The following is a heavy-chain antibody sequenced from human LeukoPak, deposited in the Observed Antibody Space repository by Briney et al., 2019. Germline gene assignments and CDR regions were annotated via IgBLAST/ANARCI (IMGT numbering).Heavy chain of an antibody. CDR3: ARGPLSSRTTWTWFDP. V-gene: IGHV4-59*01. CDR2: IYYNGNT. Sequence: SETLSLTCTVSGGSISPYYWTWIRQPPGKGLEWIGYIYYNGNTNYNPSLKGRITIPVDTSKNQFSLRLKSVTAADTAMYYCARGPLSSRTTWTWFDPWGQGTLVTVSS. CDR1: GGSISPYY. D-gene: IGHD6-13*01. J-gene: IGHJ5*02.